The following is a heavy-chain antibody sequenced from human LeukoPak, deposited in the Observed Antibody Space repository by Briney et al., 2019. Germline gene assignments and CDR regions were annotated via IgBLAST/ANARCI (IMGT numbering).Heavy chain of an antibody. D-gene: IGHD3-22*01. CDR1: GFTFRNYG. V-gene: IGHV3-23*01. CDR2: MTGDGAKT. J-gene: IGHJ3*02. CDR3: AKPAMVVITHDAFDI. Sequence: GGSLRLSCAASGFTFRNYGMSWVRQAPGKGLEWVSAMTGDGAKTYYADSMKGRFTISRDNSKNTLYLQINSLGAEDTAVYYCAKPAMVVITHDAFDIWGQGTMVTVSS.